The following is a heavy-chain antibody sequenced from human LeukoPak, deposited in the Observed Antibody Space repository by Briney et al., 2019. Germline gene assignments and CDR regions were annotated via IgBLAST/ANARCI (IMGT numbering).Heavy chain of an antibody. Sequence: GGSLRLSCAASGFTFSSYAMSWVRQAPGKGLEWVSAISGSGGSTCYADSVKGRFTISRDNSKNTLYLQMNSLRAEDTAVYYCAKSESSRSYYYYYMDVWGKGTTVTVSS. V-gene: IGHV3-23*01. CDR1: GFTFSSYA. D-gene: IGHD1-14*01. J-gene: IGHJ6*03. CDR2: ISGSGGST. CDR3: AKSESSRSYYYYYMDV.